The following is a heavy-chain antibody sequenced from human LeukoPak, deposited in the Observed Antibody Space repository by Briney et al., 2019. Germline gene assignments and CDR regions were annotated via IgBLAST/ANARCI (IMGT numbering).Heavy chain of an antibody. CDR2: ISHDGTTI. J-gene: IGHJ4*02. CDR3: ARDGHRNFDY. CDR1: GFTFSTYP. Sequence: AGGSLRLSCAASGFTFSTYPMEWVRQAPGKGLEWVAVISHDGTTIYYADSVKGRFTISRDNSKNTLYLQMNSLRAEDTSVYYCARDGHRNFDYWGQGTLVTVSS. V-gene: IGHV3-30-3*01.